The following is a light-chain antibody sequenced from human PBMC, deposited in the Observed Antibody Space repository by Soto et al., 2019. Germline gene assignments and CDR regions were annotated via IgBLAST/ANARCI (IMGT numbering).Light chain of an antibody. CDR1: QDISNY. CDR2: DGS. J-gene: IGKJ4*01. V-gene: IGKV1-33*01. CDR3: QQYGKVGLT. Sequence: DIPMTQSPSSLSASVGDRVTITCQASQDISNYLNWYQQKPGEAPKLLISDGSNLETGVPSRFSGSGAGTQFTFTNGRLQHEDFAACHGQQYGKVGLTFGGGTKVEIK.